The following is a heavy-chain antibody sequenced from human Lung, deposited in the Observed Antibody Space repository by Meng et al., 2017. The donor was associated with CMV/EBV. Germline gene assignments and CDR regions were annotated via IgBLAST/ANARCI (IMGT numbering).Heavy chain of an antibody. CDR2: ISSSGSTI. CDR3: ARDEAYGRDV. CDR1: GFTLSSYE. Sequence: SLSLXCAVSGFTLSSYEMNWVRQAPGKGLEWVSYISSSGSTIYYADSVKGRFTISRDNAKNSLYLQMNSLRAEDTAVYYCARDEAYGRDVWGQGTAVTVAS. V-gene: IGHV3-48*03. J-gene: IGHJ6*02.